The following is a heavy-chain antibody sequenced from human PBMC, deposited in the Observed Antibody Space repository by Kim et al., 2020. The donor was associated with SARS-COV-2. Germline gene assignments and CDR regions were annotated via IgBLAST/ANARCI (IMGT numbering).Heavy chain of an antibody. CDR1: GFTFSDHY. D-gene: IGHD1-7*01. J-gene: IGHJ4*02. V-gene: IGHV3-72*01. CDR2: SRNKAKRYTT. Sequence: GGSLRLSYAVSGFTFSDHYMDWVRQAPGKGLEWVGRSRNKAKRYTTEYAASVKGRFTISRDDSQNSLYLQMNSLRTEDTAVYYCTRLAQGGTATPCWGQGTLVTVSS. CDR3: TRLAQGGTATPC.